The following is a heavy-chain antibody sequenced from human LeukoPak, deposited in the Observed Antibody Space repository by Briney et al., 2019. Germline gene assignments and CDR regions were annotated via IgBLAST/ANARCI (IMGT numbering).Heavy chain of an antibody. Sequence: PGGSLRLSCAASGFIFSNYWMSWVRQAPGKGLEWVAYIKYDGSEKDYVDSVKGRFTISRDNAKNSLYLQMNSLRAEDTAVHYCARERGYFDYWGQGTLVTVSS. D-gene: IGHD3-10*01. CDR2: IKYDGSEK. CDR1: GFIFSNYW. V-gene: IGHV3-7*01. CDR3: ARERGYFDY. J-gene: IGHJ4*02.